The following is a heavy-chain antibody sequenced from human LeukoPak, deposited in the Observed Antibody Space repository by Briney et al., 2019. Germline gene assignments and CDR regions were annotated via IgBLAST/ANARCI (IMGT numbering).Heavy chain of an antibody. J-gene: IGHJ4*02. CDR2: MNPNTTKT. Sequence: GSVTVSCMASGYTFTNYDINWVRQAPGQGVEGMGWMNPNTTKTGYAQKFQLRITITKNTSITTAYIELSSLGSEDTAVYYCARGPPETTSSHYWGQGTLVTVSS. CDR1: GYTFTNYD. V-gene: IGHV1-8*01. D-gene: IGHD2-2*01. CDR3: ARGPPETTSSHY.